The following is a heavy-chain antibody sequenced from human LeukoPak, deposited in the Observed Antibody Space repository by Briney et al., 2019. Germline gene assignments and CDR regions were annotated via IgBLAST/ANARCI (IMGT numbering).Heavy chain of an antibody. D-gene: IGHD3-10*01. CDR2: ITGSGGSI. Sequence: PGGSLRLFCAASGFTFRLYVMTWVRQAPGKGLEWVSAITGSGGSIYYADSVRGRFTISRDNSKNTLYLQMNSLRVEDTAVYYCAGSWFYRDYFEYWGQGTLVTVSS. CDR3: AGSWFYRDYFEY. CDR1: GFTFRLYV. V-gene: IGHV3-23*01. J-gene: IGHJ4*02.